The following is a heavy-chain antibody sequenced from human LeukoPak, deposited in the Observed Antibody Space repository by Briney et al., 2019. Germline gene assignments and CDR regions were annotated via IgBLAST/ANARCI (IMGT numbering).Heavy chain of an antibody. D-gene: IGHD6-19*01. J-gene: IGHJ4*02. Sequence: PSETLSLTCTVPGCTISRYYWSWIRQPPGKGLEWIGYIYYTGSTNYNPSLKSRVITSVDTSKNQFSMRLSSVTAADTAVYYCAGGGQWLAFDYWGQGTLVTVSS. CDR1: GCTISRYY. CDR3: AGGGQWLAFDY. V-gene: IGHV4-59*08. CDR2: IYYTGST.